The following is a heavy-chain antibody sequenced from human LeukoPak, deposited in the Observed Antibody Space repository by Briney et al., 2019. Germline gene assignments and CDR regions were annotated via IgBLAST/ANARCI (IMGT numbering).Heavy chain of an antibody. D-gene: IGHD3-3*01. CDR2: ISGSGGST. CDR1: GFTFSSYA. CDR3: AKEAHYDFWSGYYSGYDP. Sequence: GGSLRLSCAASGFTFSSYAMSWVCQAPGKGLEWVSAISGSGGSTYYADSVKGRFTISRDNSKNTLYLQMNSLRAEDTAVYYCAKEAHYDFWSGYYSGYDPWGQGTLVTVSS. V-gene: IGHV3-23*01. J-gene: IGHJ5*02.